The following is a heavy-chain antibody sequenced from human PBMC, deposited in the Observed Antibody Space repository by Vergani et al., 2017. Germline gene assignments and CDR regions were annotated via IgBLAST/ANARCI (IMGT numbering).Heavy chain of an antibody. V-gene: IGHV5-51*01. CDR1: GDSFTKYW. J-gene: IGHJ4*02. CDR3: ALSLFLGPGDF. CDR2: IYPGDSDT. Sequence: EVQLVQSGAERKKPGESLKISCKVSGDSFTKYWIGWVRQMPGKGLEWMGIIYPGDSDTKYSPSFQGQVTISVDKATSTAYLQWNSLKASDTAMYYCALSLFLGPGDFWGQGTLVTVSS. D-gene: IGHD2/OR15-2a*01.